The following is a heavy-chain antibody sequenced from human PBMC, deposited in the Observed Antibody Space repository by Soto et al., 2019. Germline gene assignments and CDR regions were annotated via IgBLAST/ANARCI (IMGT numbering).Heavy chain of an antibody. CDR2: ISSSGDTT. CDR3: ARLPKGSLVTA. V-gene: IGHV3-48*02. CDR1: GFRFSDHS. J-gene: IGHJ1*01. D-gene: IGHD2-21*02. Sequence: VQLVESGGGLVSPGGSLTLSCVGSGFRFSDHSMHWVRRAPGTGLQWLSYISSSGDTTHYADYVRGRFTVSRDNAKNSGFLRMDSLRDDDTAMYYCARLPKGSLVTAWGQGPLVTFSS.